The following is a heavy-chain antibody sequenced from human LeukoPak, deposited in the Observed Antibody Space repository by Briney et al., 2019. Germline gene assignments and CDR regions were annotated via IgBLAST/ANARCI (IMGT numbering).Heavy chain of an antibody. Sequence: ASVKVSCKASGYIFTSYFMHWVRQAPGQGLEWMGLINPSGGSTRYAQKFQGRVTMTRDMSTSTVYMELSSLRSEDTAVYYCARTASAGTLGGVDGYWGQGTLVTVSS. CDR2: INPSGGST. CDR3: ARTASAGTLGGVDGY. CDR1: GYIFTSYF. V-gene: IGHV1-46*01. J-gene: IGHJ4*02. D-gene: IGHD6-19*01.